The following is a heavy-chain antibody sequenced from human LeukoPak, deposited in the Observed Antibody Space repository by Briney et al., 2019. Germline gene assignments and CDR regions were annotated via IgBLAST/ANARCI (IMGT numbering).Heavy chain of an antibody. V-gene: IGHV3-49*03. J-gene: IGHJ4*02. Sequence: PGGSLRLSCTASGFTFGDYAMSWFRQAPGKGLEWVGFIRSKAYGGTTQYAASVKGRFTISRDDSKSIVYLQMNSLKTEDTAVYYCTRNRGWYPYLDFWGQGTLVTVSS. CDR3: TRNRGWYPYLDF. CDR1: GFTFGDYA. D-gene: IGHD2-15*01. CDR2: IRSKAYGGTT.